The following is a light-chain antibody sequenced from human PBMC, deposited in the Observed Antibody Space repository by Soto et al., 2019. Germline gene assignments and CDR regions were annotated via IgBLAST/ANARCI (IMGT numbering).Light chain of an antibody. V-gene: IGKV3-20*01. Sequence: ESVLTQSPGTLSLSPGEKATLSCRASQSVSSSYLAWYPQKPGQAPRLLIYGASIRATGIPGRFSGSGSGTDFTLTVSRLEPADVAVYYCQQFGSSSWTFGQGTKVEIK. CDR1: QSVSSSY. CDR2: GAS. J-gene: IGKJ1*01. CDR3: QQFGSSSWT.